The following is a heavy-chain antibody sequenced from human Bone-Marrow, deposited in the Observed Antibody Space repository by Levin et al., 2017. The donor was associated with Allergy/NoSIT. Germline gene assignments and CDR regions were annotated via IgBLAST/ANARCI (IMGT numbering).Heavy chain of an antibody. CDR1: GFTFSSYS. D-gene: IGHD2-2*01. V-gene: IGHV3-21*01. J-gene: IGHJ4*02. Sequence: GESLKISCAASGFTFSSYSMTWVRQAPGKGLEWVSSINSGSTYIKDADSVKGRFTISRDNAKNSLYLQMSSLRAEDTAVYYCAREEAGYCSGTSCYEGVDYWGQGTLVTVSS. CDR2: INSGSTYI. CDR3: AREEAGYCSGTSCYEGVDY.